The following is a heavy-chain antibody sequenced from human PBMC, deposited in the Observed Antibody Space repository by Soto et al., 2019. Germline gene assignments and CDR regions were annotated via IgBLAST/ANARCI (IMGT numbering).Heavy chain of an antibody. CDR1: GFTFSSYW. CDR2: IKQDGSEK. D-gene: IGHD4-4*01. V-gene: IGHV3-7*01. Sequence: GGSLRLSCAASGFTFSSYWMNWGRQAPGKGLEWVANIKQDGSEKYYVDSVKGRFTISRDNAKNSLYLQMNSLRAEDTAVYYCAREIKTTAIKYYYYGMDVWVQGTTVTVSS. J-gene: IGHJ6*02. CDR3: AREIKTTAIKYYYYGMDV.